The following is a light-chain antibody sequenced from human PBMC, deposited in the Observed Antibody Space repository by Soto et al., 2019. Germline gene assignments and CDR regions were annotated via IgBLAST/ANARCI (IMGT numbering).Light chain of an antibody. CDR2: DVS. CDR3: QPYFSYPLT. Sequence: DIPMTQSPSTLSASVGDRVIITCRASQSLGTWLAWYQQKPGTAPVLLIYDVSSLESGVPSRFSGSGSGTEFTLTISSLQPDDFATYYCQPYFSYPLTFGGGTRVEIK. CDR1: QSLGTW. V-gene: IGKV1-5*01. J-gene: IGKJ4*01.